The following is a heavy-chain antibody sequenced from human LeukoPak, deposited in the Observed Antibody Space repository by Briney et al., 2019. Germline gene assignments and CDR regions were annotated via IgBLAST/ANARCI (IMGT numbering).Heavy chain of an antibody. CDR1: GFTFSGYA. V-gene: IGHV3-23*01. D-gene: IGHD4-11*01. J-gene: IGHJ4*02. CDR3: AKSLSQATVTTVYRF. Sequence: GGSLRLSCAASGFTFSGYAMSWVRQAPGKGLEWVSTISDNGGRTYYADSVKGRFTISRDNSKNTLYLQMNSLRAEDTAVYYCAKSLSQATVTTVYRFWGQGTLVTVSS. CDR2: ISDNGGRT.